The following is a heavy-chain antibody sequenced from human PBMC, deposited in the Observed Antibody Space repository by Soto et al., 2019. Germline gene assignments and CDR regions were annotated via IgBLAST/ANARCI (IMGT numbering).Heavy chain of an antibody. V-gene: IGHV3-30-3*01. CDR1: GFTFSSYA. Sequence: GGSLRLSCAASGFTFSSYAMHWVRQAPGKGLEWVAVISYDGSNKYYADSVKGRFTISRDNSKNTLYLQMNSLRAEDTAVYYCARGGLFYYGSGSSLFDYWGQGTLVTVSS. D-gene: IGHD3-10*01. J-gene: IGHJ4*02. CDR2: ISYDGSNK. CDR3: ARGGLFYYGSGSSLFDY.